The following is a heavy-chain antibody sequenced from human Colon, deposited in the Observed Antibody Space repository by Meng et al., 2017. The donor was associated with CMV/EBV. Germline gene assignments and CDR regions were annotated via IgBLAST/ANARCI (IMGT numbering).Heavy chain of an antibody. D-gene: IGHD2-2*02. CDR2: ISSSSSYI. CDR1: GFTFSSYS. V-gene: IGHV3-21*01. CDR3: ARGDCSSTSCYTFRYYYYYYGMDV. Sequence: GESLKISCAASGFTFSSYSMNWVRQAPGKGLEWVSSISSSSSYIYYADSVKGRFTISRDNAKNTLYLQMNSLRAEDTAVYYCARGDCSSTSCYTFRYYYYYYGMDVWGQGTTVTVSS. J-gene: IGHJ6*02.